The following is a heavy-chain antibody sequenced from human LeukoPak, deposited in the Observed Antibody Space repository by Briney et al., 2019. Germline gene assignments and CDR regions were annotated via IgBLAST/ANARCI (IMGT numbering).Heavy chain of an antibody. CDR3: ARDPYSYGWWFDP. CDR1: GGTFSSYA. D-gene: IGHD5-18*01. Sequence: ASVKVSCKASGGTFSSYAISWVRQAPGQGLEWMGGIIPIFGTANYAQKFQGRVTITADKSTSTAYMELSSLRSEDTAVYYCARDPYSYGWWFDPWGQGTLVTVSS. J-gene: IGHJ5*02. V-gene: IGHV1-69*06. CDR2: IIPIFGTA.